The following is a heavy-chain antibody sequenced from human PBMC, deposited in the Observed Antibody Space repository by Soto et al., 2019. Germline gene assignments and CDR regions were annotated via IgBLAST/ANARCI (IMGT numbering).Heavy chain of an antibody. D-gene: IGHD5-18*01. J-gene: IGHJ6*02. V-gene: IGHV3-7*02. Sequence: QPGGSLRLSCAASGFTFSSYWMSWVRQAPGKGLEWVANIKQDGSEKYYVDSVKGRFTISRDNAKNSLYLQMNSLRAEDTAVYYCARGQLDGGYRGDYYYYGMDVWGQGTTVTVSS. CDR1: GFTFSSYW. CDR2: IKQDGSEK. CDR3: ARGQLDGGYRGDYYYYGMDV.